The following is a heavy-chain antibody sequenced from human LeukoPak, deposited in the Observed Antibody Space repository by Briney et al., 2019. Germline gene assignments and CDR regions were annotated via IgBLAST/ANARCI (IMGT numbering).Heavy chain of an antibody. CDR1: EFSVSHNY. CDR2: IHSDGTT. D-gene: IGHD3-10*01. J-gene: IGHJ5*02. CDR3: ARKRDYYHGPAPFDP. V-gene: IGHV3-53*01. Sequence: GGSLRLSCAASEFSVSHNYMSWVRQAPGKGLEWVSVIHSDGTTHYADSVKGRFTISRDNSKNTLYLQMNSLRVEDTAMYYCARKRDYYHGPAPFDPWGQGTLVTVSS.